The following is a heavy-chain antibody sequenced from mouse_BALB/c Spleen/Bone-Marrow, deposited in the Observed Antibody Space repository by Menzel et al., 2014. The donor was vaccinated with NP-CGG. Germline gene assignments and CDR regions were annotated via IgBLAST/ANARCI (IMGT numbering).Heavy chain of an antibody. D-gene: IGHD1-1*01. CDR1: GFSLTSYG. CDR3: ARSPTSSWAMDY. J-gene: IGHJ4*01. Sequence: LRESGPGLVAPSQSLSITCTVSGFSLTSYGVYWVRQPPGKGLEWLGVIGAGGSTNYNSALMSRLSISKDNSKSQVFLKMHSLQTDDTAMYYCARSPTSSWAMDYWGQGTSATVSS. V-gene: IGHV2-9*02. CDR2: IGAGGST.